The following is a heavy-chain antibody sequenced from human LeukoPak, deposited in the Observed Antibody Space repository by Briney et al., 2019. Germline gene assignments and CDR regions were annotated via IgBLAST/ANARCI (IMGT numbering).Heavy chain of an antibody. V-gene: IGHV3-23*01. D-gene: IGHD3-10*02. CDR1: GFTFRNYG. CDR3: AELGITMIGGV. J-gene: IGHJ6*04. CDR2: ISGSGDST. Sequence: PGGSLRLSCAASGFTFRNYGMSWVRQAPGKGLEWVSVISGSGDSTYYADSVKGRFTISRDNSKNTLYLQMSGLRAEDTAVYYCAELGITMIGGVWGKGTTVTISS.